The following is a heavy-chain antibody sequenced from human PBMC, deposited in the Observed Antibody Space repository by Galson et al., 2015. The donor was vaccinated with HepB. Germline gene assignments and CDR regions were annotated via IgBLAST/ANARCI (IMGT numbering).Heavy chain of an antibody. CDR2: IMPVFAIV. Sequence: SVKVSCKASGGSFSSFAISRVRQAPGQGLEWMGGIMPVFAIVNYAQKFQDRVTITADTSTRTTTAYMELSSLTSDDTAVYYCARGMGDGNNLVRYYYYGLDVWGQGTTVTVSS. CDR1: GGSFSSFA. V-gene: IGHV1-69*10. CDR3: ARGMGDGNNLVRYYYYGLDV. J-gene: IGHJ6*02. D-gene: IGHD5-24*01.